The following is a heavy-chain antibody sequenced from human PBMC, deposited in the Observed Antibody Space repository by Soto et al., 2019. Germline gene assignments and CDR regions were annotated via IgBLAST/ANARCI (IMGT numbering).Heavy chain of an antibody. J-gene: IGHJ4*02. CDR3: ARDGGRHSGGMDY. CDR2: LIPIFGTA. V-gene: IGHV1-69*01. CDR1: GGTFSSYS. D-gene: IGHD1-26*01. Sequence: QVQLVQSGAEVKKPGSSVKVSCKASGGTFSSYSINWVRQAPGQGLEWMGELIPIFGTANYAQTFQGRVTITADESTSTAYMELSSRRSEDTAVYYCARDGGRHSGGMDYWGQGTLVTVSS.